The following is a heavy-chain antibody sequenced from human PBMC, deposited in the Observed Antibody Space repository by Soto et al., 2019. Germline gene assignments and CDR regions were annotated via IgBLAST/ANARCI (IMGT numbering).Heavy chain of an antibody. V-gene: IGHV3-74*01. CDR1: GFTFSSYW. CDR2: INSDGSST. J-gene: IGHJ6*02. D-gene: IGHD3-3*01. Sequence: EVQLVESGGGLVQPGGSLRLYCAASGFTFSSYWMHWVRQAPGKGLVWVSRINSDGSSTSYADSVKGRFTISRDNAKNTLDLQMNSLRAEDTAVYYCERDSTYYDFWSGPSYGMDVWGQGTTVTVSS. CDR3: ERDSTYYDFWSGPSYGMDV.